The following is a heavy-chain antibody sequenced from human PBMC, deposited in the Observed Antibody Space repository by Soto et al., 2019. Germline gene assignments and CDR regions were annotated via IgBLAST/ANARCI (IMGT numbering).Heavy chain of an antibody. V-gene: IGHV4-38-2*02. CDR3: ARDSRYCSSTSCYREDAFDI. CDR1: GYSISSGYY. Sequence: SETLSLTCTVSGYSISSGYYWGWIRQPPGKGLEWIGSIYHSGSTYYNPSLKSRVTISVDTYKNQFSMKLSSVTAADTAVYYCARDSRYCSSTSCYREDAFDIWGQGTMVTVSS. CDR2: IYHSGST. J-gene: IGHJ3*02. D-gene: IGHD2-2*02.